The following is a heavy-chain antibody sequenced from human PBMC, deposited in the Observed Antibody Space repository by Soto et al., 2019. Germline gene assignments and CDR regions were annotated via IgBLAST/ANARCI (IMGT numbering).Heavy chain of an antibody. Sequence: QIQLVHSGGEVERPGASVTVSCEASGYIFTTYGLSWVRQTPAHGLEWMGWISTDSGYTQYSQFLQGRVTMTRDTSTNTGYMELRDLTSDDTGIYYCARDRPPGSLYGMDAWGQGTAVTVSS. V-gene: IGHV1-18*01. CDR3: ARDRPPGSLYGMDA. CDR2: ISTDSGYT. J-gene: IGHJ6*02. CDR1: GYIFTTYG.